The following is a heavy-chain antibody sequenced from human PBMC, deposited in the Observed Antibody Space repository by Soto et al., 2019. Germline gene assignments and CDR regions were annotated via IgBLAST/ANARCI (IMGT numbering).Heavy chain of an antibody. CDR1: GFTFSSYG. D-gene: IGHD3-22*01. Sequence: GGSLRLSCAASGFTFSSYGMHWVRQAPGKGLEWVAVISYDGSNKYYADSVKGRFTISRDNSKNTLYLQMNSLRAEDTAVYYCAKDGGDSSGFILKDWGQGTLVTVSS. J-gene: IGHJ4*02. V-gene: IGHV3-30*18. CDR3: AKDGGDSSGFILKD. CDR2: ISYDGSNK.